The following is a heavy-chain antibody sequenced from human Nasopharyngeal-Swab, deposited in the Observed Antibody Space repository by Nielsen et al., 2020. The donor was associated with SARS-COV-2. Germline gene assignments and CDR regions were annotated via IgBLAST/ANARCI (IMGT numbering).Heavy chain of an antibody. D-gene: IGHD3-10*01. CDR3: ARGRGYYGSGGYYYYMDV. J-gene: IGHJ6*03. CDR2: INAGNGNT. Sequence: WVRQAPGQRLEWMGWINAGNGNTKYSQKFQGGVTITRDTSASTAYMELSSLRSEDTAVYYCARGRGYYGSGGYYYYMDVWGKGTTVTVSS. V-gene: IGHV1-3*01.